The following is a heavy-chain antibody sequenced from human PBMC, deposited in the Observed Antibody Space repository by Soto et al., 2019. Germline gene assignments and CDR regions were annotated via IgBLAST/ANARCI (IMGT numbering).Heavy chain of an antibody. CDR3: ARDLGGYYDSRGIIFAI. D-gene: IGHD3-22*01. CDR2: IYYSGST. J-gene: IGHJ3*02. V-gene: IGHV4-31*03. CDR1: GGSISSGGYY. Sequence: PSETLSLTCTVSGGSISSGGYYWSWIRQHPGKGLEWIGYIYYSGSTYYNPSLKSRVTISVDTSKNQFSLKLSSVTAADTAVYYCARDLGGYYDSRGIIFAIWGKGTMVPVS.